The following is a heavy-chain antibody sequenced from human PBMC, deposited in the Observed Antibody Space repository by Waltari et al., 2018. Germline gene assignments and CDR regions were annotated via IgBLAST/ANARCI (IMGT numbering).Heavy chain of an antibody. J-gene: IGHJ4*02. CDR1: GYTFRRYG. CDR2: INTYNGNT. V-gene: IGHV1-18*01. CDR3: ARDRCSSTTCYVGD. D-gene: IGHD2-2*01. Sequence: QVQLVQSGAEVKKPGASVKVHCKASGYTFRRYGRRWVGRVTGQGLEWMGWINTYNGNTMYAQKLQGRVTMTTDTSTSTAHMELRSLRSDDTAVYYCARDRCSSTTCYVGDWGQGTLVTVSS.